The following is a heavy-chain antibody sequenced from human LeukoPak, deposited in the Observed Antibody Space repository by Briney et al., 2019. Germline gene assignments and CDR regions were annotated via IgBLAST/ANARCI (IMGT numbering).Heavy chain of an antibody. CDR3: ARDYYDFWSGYTNWFDP. J-gene: IGHJ5*02. Sequence: AGGSLGLSCAASGFTFSSYSMNWVRQAPGKGLEWVSCISSSSSYIYYADSVKGRFTISRDNAKNSLYLQMNSLRAEDTAVYYCARDYYDFWSGYTNWFDPWGQGTLVTVSS. CDR2: ISSSSSYI. CDR1: GFTFSSYS. V-gene: IGHV3-21*01. D-gene: IGHD3-3*01.